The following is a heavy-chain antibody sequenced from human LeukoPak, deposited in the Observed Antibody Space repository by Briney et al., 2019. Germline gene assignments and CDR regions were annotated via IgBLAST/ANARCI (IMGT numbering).Heavy chain of an antibody. V-gene: IGHV3-53*01. CDR2: FYSGGST. J-gene: IGHJ3*02. CDR1: GFNASSNY. Sequence: GGSLRLSCAASGFNASSNYMSWVRQAPGKGLEWVSVFYSGGSTYYADSVKGRFTIARDNSKNTLYLQMSGLRAEDTAVYYCASENERPDAFDIWGQGTMVTVSS. CDR3: ASENERPDAFDI.